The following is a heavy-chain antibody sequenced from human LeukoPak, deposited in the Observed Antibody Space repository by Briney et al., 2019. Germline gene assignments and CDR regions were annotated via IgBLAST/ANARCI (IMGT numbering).Heavy chain of an antibody. CDR2: IHQNGGAE. J-gene: IGHJ4*02. CDR3: ARDLSSRDAY. Sequence: GGSLRLSCAASGFTFSNYWMSWVRQAPGEGLEWVACIHQNGGAEYYVDSVKGRFAISRDNTKNSLYLQMNSLTVEDTAVYYCARDLSSRDAYWGQGTLVTVSS. CDR1: GFTFSNYW. V-gene: IGHV3-7*03. D-gene: IGHD6-13*01.